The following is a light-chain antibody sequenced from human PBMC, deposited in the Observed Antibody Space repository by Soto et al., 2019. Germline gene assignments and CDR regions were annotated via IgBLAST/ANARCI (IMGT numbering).Light chain of an antibody. Sequence: QAVVTQSPSASASLGASVKLTCTLSSGHSNYAIAWHQQEPDKGPRYLMKVYGDGRHFKGDGTPDRFSGSSSGAERYLTISSLQSEDEAEYYCQTWDTGPWVFGGGTQLTVL. V-gene: IGLV4-69*01. CDR1: SGHSNYA. CDR3: QTWDTGPWV. J-gene: IGLJ3*02. CDR2: VYGDGRH.